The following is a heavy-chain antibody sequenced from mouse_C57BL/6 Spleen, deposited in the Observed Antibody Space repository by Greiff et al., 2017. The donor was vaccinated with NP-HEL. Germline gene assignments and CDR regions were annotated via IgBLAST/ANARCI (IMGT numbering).Heavy chain of an antibody. CDR3: TNYYGSSTGYFDV. V-gene: IGHV1-15*01. D-gene: IGHD1-1*01. Sequence: QVQLQQSGAELVRPGASVTLSCKASGYTFTDYEMHWVKQTPVHGLEWIGALDPETGGTAYNQKFKGKAILTADKSSSTAYMELRSLTSEDSAVYYCTNYYGSSTGYFDVWGTGTTVTVSS. CDR2: LDPETGGT. CDR1: GYTFTDYE. J-gene: IGHJ1*03.